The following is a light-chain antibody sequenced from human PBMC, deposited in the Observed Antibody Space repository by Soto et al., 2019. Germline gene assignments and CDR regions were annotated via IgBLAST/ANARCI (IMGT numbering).Light chain of an antibody. Sequence: DIQMTQSPSSLSSSLGDRVTIACGASQGISTYLAWYQQKPGKVPKLLIYAASTLVSGVPSRFSGSGSGTDFTLTISSLQPEDVETYYCQKYDTDPLTFGQGTKVDIK. CDR2: AAS. J-gene: IGKJ1*01. V-gene: IGKV1-27*01. CDR1: QGISTY. CDR3: QKYDTDPLT.